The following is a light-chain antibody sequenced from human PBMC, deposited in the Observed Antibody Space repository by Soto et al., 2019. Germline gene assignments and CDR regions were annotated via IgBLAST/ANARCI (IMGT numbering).Light chain of an antibody. CDR3: KSYAGSNTYV. J-gene: IGLJ1*01. CDR1: QDDIGVYDF. V-gene: IGLV2-8*01. CDR2: EVV. Sequence: QSVLTQPPPASGSPGPPVPISCTGNQDDIGVYDFVSWYQQQPGKAPRLIIYEVVQRPSGVPDRFSGSKSGNTASLTVSGLQAADEADYWCKSYAGSNTYVFGSGTKVTVL.